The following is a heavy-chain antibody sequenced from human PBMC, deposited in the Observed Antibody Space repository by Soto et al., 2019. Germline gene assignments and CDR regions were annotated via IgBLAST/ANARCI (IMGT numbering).Heavy chain of an antibody. CDR1: GGSISSNY. CDR3: ARGYCSSTICYIWDNWFDP. D-gene: IGHD2-2*02. Sequence: PSETLSLTCIVSGGSISSNYWSWIRQPPGKGLEWIGYIYYSGSTNYNPSLKSRVTISVDTSKNQFSLKLSSVTAADTAVYYCARGYCSSTICYIWDNWFDPWGQGTLVTVSS. CDR2: IYYSGST. J-gene: IGHJ5*02. V-gene: IGHV4-59*01.